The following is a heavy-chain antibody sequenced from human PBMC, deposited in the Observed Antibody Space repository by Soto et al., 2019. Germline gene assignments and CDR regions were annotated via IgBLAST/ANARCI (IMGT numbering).Heavy chain of an antibody. CDR1: GYTFTSYG. CDR2: ISAYNGNT. CDR3: ARAAKYYDFWSGPRTVWFDP. J-gene: IGHJ5*02. V-gene: IGHV1-18*01. D-gene: IGHD3-3*01. Sequence: ASVKVSCKASGYTFTSYGISWVRQAPGQGLEWMGWISAYNGNTNYAQKFQGRVTITADESTSTAYMELSSLRSEDTAVYYCARAAKYYDFWSGPRTVWFDPWGQGTLVTVSS.